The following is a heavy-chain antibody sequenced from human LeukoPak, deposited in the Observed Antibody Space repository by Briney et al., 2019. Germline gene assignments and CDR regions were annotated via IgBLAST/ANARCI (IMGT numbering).Heavy chain of an antibody. Sequence: GGSLRLSCAASGFTFSDYYMNWIRQAPGKGLEWVSYISGGGSGANYADSVKGRFTISRDNAKNSLYLQMNSLRAEDTAVYYCARDQGENSYYYDSSGYCPDYWGQGTLVTVSS. CDR3: ARDQGENSYYYDSSGYCPDY. CDR1: GFTFSDYY. V-gene: IGHV3-11*06. CDR2: ISGGGSGA. J-gene: IGHJ4*02. D-gene: IGHD3-22*01.